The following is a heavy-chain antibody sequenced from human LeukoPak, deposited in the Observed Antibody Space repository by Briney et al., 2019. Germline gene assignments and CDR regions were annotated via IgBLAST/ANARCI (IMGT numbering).Heavy chain of an antibody. J-gene: IGHJ4*02. CDR3: ARGRLMGSGLPAIDY. V-gene: IGHV3-48*01. CDR2: IVSSSSTI. D-gene: IGHD3-10*01. Sequence: PGGSLRLSCAGSGFTFSSYSMNWVRQAPGKGLEWVSYIVSSSSTIYYADSVKGRFTISRDNAKNSLYLQMNSLRAEDTAVYYCARGRLMGSGLPAIDYWGQGTLVTVSS. CDR1: GFTFSSYS.